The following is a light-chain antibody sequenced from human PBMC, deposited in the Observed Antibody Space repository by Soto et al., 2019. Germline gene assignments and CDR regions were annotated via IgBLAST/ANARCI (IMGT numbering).Light chain of an antibody. CDR1: QNIRNN. CDR2: DTS. J-gene: IGKJ4*01. V-gene: IGKV3-15*01. CDR3: QQRSNWPALT. Sequence: EIVMTQSPATLSVSPGESATLSCRSSQNIRNNLAWYQQKPGQAPRLLFSDTSTRATTVPARFNGSGSGTEFSLAISNLQSEDFAVYYCQQRSNWPALTFGGGTKVDIK.